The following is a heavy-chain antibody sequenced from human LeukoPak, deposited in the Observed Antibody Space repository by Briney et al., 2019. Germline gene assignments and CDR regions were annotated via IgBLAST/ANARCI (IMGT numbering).Heavy chain of an antibody. V-gene: IGHV3-64D*06. CDR2: ISSNGGST. CDR3: VKGRITTIVGVLGH. Sequence: PGGSLRLSCSASGFTFSSYAMHWVRQAPGKGLEYVSAISSNGGSTYYADSVKGRFTISRDNSKNTLYLQMSSLRAEDTAVYYCVKGRITTIVGVLGHWGQGTLVTVSS. J-gene: IGHJ4*02. D-gene: IGHD3-22*01. CDR1: GFTFSSYA.